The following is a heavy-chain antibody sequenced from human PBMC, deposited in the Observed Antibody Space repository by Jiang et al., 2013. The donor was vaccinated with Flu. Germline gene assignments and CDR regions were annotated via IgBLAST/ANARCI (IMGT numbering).Heavy chain of an antibody. Sequence: QLVESGGGLVKPGGSLRLSCAASGFTFSSYSMNWVRQAPGKGLEWVSSISFSSSYIFYADSVKGRFTISRDNAKNSLYPQMNSLRAEDTAVYYCAASAAGFWSANWGQGTLVTVSS. J-gene: IGHJ4*02. V-gene: IGHV3-21*06. CDR1: GFTFSSYS. CDR3: AASAAGFWSAN. D-gene: IGHD3-3*01. CDR2: ISFSSSYI.